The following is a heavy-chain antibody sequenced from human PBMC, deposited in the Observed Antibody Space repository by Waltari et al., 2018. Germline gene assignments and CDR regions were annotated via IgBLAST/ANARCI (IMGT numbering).Heavy chain of an antibody. CDR2: ISYDGSNK. Sequence: QVQLVESGGGVVQPGRSLRLSCTTSGFSFNIYAMHWVRQAPGKGLEWVELISYDGSNKYYADSVKGRFTISRDDSKNTLYLQMDSLSSDDTAVYYCARDSRRGVVVRVFWGQGTLVTVSS. V-gene: IGHV3-30-3*01. CDR3: ARDSRRGVVVRVF. J-gene: IGHJ4*02. CDR1: GFSFNIYA. D-gene: IGHD2-15*01.